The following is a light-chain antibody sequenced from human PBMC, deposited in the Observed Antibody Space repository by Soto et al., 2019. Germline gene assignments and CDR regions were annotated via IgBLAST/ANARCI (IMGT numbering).Light chain of an antibody. CDR3: SSYTNSSTYV. Sequence: QSVLTQPPSVSGAPGQRVTISCTGTSSNIGAGYDVHWYQHLPGTAPKLLIYGNTIRPSGVPDRFSGSKSGTSASLAITGLQAEDEADYYCSSYTNSSTYVLGNGTKVT. V-gene: IGLV1-40*01. CDR1: SSNIGAGYD. CDR2: GNT. J-gene: IGLJ1*01.